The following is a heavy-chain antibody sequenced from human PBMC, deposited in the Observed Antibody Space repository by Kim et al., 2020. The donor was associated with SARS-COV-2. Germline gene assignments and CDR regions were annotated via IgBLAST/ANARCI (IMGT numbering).Heavy chain of an antibody. V-gene: IGHV4-4*01. D-gene: IGHD3-3*01. CDR3: ARSITIFGVVIIFDY. Sequence: PSLKSRVTISVDKSKNQFSLKLSSVTAADTAVYCCARSITIFGVVIIFDYWGQGTLVTVSS. J-gene: IGHJ4*02.